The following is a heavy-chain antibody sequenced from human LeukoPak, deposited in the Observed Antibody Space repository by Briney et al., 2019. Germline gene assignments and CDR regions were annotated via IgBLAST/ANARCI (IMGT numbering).Heavy chain of an antibody. V-gene: IGHV3-30*02. CDR2: IRYDGSNK. Sequence: GGSLRLFCAASGFSFSSYGMHWVRQAPGKGLEWVAFIRYDGSNKYYADSVKGRFSISRDNSKNTLYLQMNSLGAEDTAVYYCAKGGGIAAAWLVAFDIWGQGTMVTVSS. J-gene: IGHJ3*02. CDR1: GFSFSSYG. CDR3: AKGGGIAAAWLVAFDI. D-gene: IGHD6-13*01.